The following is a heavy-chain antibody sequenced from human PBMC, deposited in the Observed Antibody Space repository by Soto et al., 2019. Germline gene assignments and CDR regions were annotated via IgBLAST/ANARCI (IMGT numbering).Heavy chain of an antibody. V-gene: IGHV1-69*13. J-gene: IGHJ6*02. CDR3: ARRYCASDNCPLFYYFVDL. CDR2: IIPVFRSA. D-gene: IGHD2-21*02. Sequence: SVKVSCKASGGTFNKFAFSWVRQAPGQGFEWMGGIIPVFRSANYAQRFRGRITITAYEYTSTVYLYLNDLRSDDTAVYYCARRYCASDNCPLFYYFVDLWGLGTTVTVS. CDR1: GGTFNKFA.